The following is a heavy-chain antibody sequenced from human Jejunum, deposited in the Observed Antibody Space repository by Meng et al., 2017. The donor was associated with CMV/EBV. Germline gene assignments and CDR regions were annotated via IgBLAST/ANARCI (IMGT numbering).Heavy chain of an antibody. Sequence: QVQVVEVGGGVVQPGGPLRLSCVTSGFPFNIYDMHWVRQAPGKGLDWVTCIRHDGSEDFYVDSVKGRFTISRDNSKNTLYLQMNSLRVDDSALYYCTKGGFDSWGQGTLVTVSS. CDR3: TKGGFDS. D-gene: IGHD2-15*01. CDR2: IRHDGSED. CDR1: GFPFNIYD. V-gene: IGHV3-30*02. J-gene: IGHJ4*02.